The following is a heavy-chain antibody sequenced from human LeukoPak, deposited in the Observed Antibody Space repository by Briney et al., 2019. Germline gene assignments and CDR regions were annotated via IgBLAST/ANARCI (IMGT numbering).Heavy chain of an antibody. V-gene: IGHV3-33*01. Sequence: PGGSLRLSCAASGFTFSSYGMHWVRQAPGKGLEWVAVIWYDGSNKYYADSVKGRFTISRDNSKNTLYLQMNSLRAEDTAVYYCARSTLGDYYYGMDVWGQGTTVTVSS. CDR3: ARSTLGDYYYGMDV. J-gene: IGHJ6*02. CDR1: GFTFSSYG. D-gene: IGHD4-17*01. CDR2: IWYDGSNK.